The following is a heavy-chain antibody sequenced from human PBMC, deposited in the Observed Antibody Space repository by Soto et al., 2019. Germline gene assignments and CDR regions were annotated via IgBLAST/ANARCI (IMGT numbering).Heavy chain of an antibody. CDR2: INYSGST. CDR1: GGSISSGDYY. CDR3: ARERPDGARLDP. J-gene: IGHJ5*02. V-gene: IGHV4-30-4*01. D-gene: IGHD6-6*01. Sequence: QVQLQESGPGLVKPSQTLSLTCTVSGGSISSGDYYWSWIRQPPWKGLEWIGYINYSGSTYYNPSLKSRVTISVDTSNNQFSLKLRSVTAADTAVYYCARERPDGARLDPWGQGTLVTVSS.